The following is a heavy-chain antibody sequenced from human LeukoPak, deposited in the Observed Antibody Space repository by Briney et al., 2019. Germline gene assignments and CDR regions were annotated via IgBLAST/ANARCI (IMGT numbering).Heavy chain of an antibody. CDR2: INHSGST. D-gene: IGHD3-22*01. CDR3: ARLSRSDSSVDVVDY. V-gene: IGHV4-34*01. J-gene: IGHJ4*02. Sequence: SETLSLTCAVYGGSFSGYYWSWIRQPPGKGLEWIGEINHSGSTNYNPSLKSRVTISVDTSKNQFSLKLSSVTAADTAVCYCARLSRSDSSVDVVDYWGQGTLVTVSS. CDR1: GGSFSGYY.